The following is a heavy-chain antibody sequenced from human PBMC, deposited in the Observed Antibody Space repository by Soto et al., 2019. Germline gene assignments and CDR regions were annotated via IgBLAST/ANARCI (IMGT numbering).Heavy chain of an antibody. Sequence: GGSLRRSCAACGFTYSSYGMQWVRQAPGKGLEWVAVIWYDGSNKYYADSVKGRFTISRDNSKNTLYLQMNSLRAEDTAVYYCAGGAVQLELQADYGMDVWGQGTTVTV. J-gene: IGHJ6*02. CDR1: GFTYSSYG. CDR2: IWYDGSNK. V-gene: IGHV3-33*01. CDR3: AGGAVQLELQADYGMDV. D-gene: IGHD1-1*01.